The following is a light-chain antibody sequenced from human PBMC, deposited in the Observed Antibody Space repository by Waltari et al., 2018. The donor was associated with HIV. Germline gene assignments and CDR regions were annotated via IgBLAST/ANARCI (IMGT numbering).Light chain of an antibody. CDR1: QTVKTY. CDR3: QQSYSTPLT. V-gene: IGKV1-39*01. J-gene: IGKJ4*01. Sequence: DIQMTQSPSSLSASIGGRVTITCRPSQTVKTYLNWDLQKPGKAPSLLIHGTSTLQSGVPSRFSGTGSGTHFTLTINDLQPEDCGIYYCQQSYSTPLTFGGGT. CDR2: GTS.